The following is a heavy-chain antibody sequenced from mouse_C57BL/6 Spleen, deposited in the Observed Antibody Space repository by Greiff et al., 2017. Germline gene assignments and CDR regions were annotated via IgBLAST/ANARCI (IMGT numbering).Heavy chain of an antibody. D-gene: IGHD1-1*01. J-gene: IGHJ1*03. Sequence: EVNVVESGGGLVKPGGSLKLSCAASGFTFSSYTMSWVRQTPEKRLEWVANISGGGGNTYYPDSVKGRFTISRDNAKNTLYLQLSRLRSEDTALYYCARHALYYGSSYGGYFDVWGTGTTVTVSS. CDR2: ISGGGGNT. CDR3: ARHALYYGSSYGGYFDV. V-gene: IGHV5-9*01. CDR1: GFTFSSYT.